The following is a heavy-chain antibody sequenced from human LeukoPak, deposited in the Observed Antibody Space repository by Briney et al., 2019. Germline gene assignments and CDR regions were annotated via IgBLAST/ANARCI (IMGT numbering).Heavy chain of an antibody. D-gene: IGHD1-26*01. J-gene: IGHJ4*02. V-gene: IGHV3-64D*06. CDR2: ISSNGGST. CDR3: AREVGATDFDY. CDR1: GFTFSSYA. Sequence: PGGSLRLSCSASGFTFSSYAMHWVRQAPGKGLEYVSAISSNGGSTYYADSVKGRFTISRDNSKNTLYLQMSSLRAEATAVYYCAREVGATDFDYWGQGTRVTVSS.